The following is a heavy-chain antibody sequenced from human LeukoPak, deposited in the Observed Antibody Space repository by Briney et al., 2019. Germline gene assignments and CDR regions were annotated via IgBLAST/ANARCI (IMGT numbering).Heavy chain of an antibody. Sequence: PGGSLRLSCAASGFSFTNHAMSWVRQAPGKGLEWVSAISGSGGSTYYADSVKGRFTISRDNSKNTLYLQMNSLRAEDTAVYYCAKDGNLIAVAGTFDYFDYWGQGTLVTVSS. V-gene: IGHV3-23*01. CDR3: AKDGNLIAVAGTFDYFDY. D-gene: IGHD6-19*01. J-gene: IGHJ4*02. CDR2: ISGSGGST. CDR1: GFSFTNHA.